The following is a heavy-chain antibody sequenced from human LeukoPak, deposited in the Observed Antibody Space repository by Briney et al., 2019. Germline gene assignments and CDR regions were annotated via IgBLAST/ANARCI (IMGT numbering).Heavy chain of an antibody. Sequence: SETLSLTCIVSGGSIINYYRSWIRQPPGKGLEWIGYIHYTGNTNYNPSLRSRVTISVDPSKNQFSLKLSSVTAADTAVYYCARGGASSKWLDPWGQGTLVTVSS. V-gene: IGHV4-59*01. CDR2: IHYTGNT. CDR3: ARGGASSKWLDP. J-gene: IGHJ5*02. D-gene: IGHD6-6*01. CDR1: GGSIINYY.